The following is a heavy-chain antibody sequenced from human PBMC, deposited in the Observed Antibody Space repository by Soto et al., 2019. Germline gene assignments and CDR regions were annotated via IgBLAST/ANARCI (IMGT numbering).Heavy chain of an antibody. J-gene: IGHJ4*02. V-gene: IGHV1-46*01. Sequence: ASVKVSCKASGYTFTSYYMHWVRQAPGQGLEWMGIINPSGGSTSYAQKFQGRVTMTRDTSTSTVYMELSSLRSEDTAVYYCARERVRTIFGVVPYYFDYWGQGTLVTSPQ. CDR2: INPSGGST. D-gene: IGHD3-3*01. CDR3: ARERVRTIFGVVPYYFDY. CDR1: GYTFTSYY.